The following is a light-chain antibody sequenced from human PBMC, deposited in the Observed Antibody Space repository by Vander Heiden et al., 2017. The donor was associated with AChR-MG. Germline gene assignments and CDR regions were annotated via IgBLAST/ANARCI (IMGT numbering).Light chain of an antibody. CDR2: WAS. CDR1: QSHLYRSNNKNC. CDR3: QHHYSTPPT. V-gene: IGKV4-1*01. Sequence: EIVMTHSSDCPAVSLGESAPINCKSSQSHLYRSNNKNCLAWYQQKPGQPPKLLIDWASARESGVPDRFSGSGSGTDFTLTISSLQAEDVAVYYCQHHYSTPPTFGQRTKLEIK. J-gene: IGKJ2*01.